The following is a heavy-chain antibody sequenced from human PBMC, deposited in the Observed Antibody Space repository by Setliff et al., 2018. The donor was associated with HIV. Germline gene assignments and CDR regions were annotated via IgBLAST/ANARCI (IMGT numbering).Heavy chain of an antibody. Sequence: PSETLSLTCTVSGASVSSGGFYWSWIRQPPGKGLEWIGYIYYTGSTYYNPSLKSRVTISVDTSKNLFSLRLSSVTAADTAVYYCARQAIFGYYDSSGYLDYWGQGTLVTVSS. CDR2: IYYTGST. J-gene: IGHJ4*02. V-gene: IGHV4-30-4*08. CDR1: GASVSSGGFY. D-gene: IGHD3-22*01. CDR3: ARQAIFGYYDSSGYLDY.